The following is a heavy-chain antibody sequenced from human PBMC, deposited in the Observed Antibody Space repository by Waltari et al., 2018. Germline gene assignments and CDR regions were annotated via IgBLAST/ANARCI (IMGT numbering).Heavy chain of an antibody. V-gene: IGHV4-59*11. J-gene: IGHJ4*02. CDR2: IYYSGST. CDR3: VRGRRDGYNLIDFDY. CDR1: GGSISSHY. Sequence: QVQLQESGPGLVKPSETLSLTCTVSGGSISSHYWSWIRQPPGKGLEWIGYIYYSGSTNYNPSLKSRVTISVDTSKNQFSLKLSSVTAADTAVYYCVRGRRDGYNLIDFDYWGQGTLVTVSS. D-gene: IGHD5-12*01.